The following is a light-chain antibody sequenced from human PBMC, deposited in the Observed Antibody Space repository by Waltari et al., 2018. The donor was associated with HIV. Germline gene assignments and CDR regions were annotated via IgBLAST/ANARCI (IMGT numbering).Light chain of an antibody. CDR3: AAWDDSLSGLHWV. CDR1: SSNIGSNY. J-gene: IGLJ3*02. Sequence: QSVLTQPPSASGTPGQRVTISCSGSSSNIGSNYVYWYQQLPGTAPKLLLYRNNKRPSGVPDRYSGSKSGTSASLAISGLRAEDEADYYCAAWDDSLSGLHWVFGGGTKLTVL. CDR2: RNN. V-gene: IGLV1-47*01.